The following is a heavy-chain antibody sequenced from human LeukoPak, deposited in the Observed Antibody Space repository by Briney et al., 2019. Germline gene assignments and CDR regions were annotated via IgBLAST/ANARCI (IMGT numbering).Heavy chain of an antibody. Sequence: ASVKVSCKVSGYTLTELSMHWVRQSPGKGLEWMGGFDVAETDTIYAQKFQGRVTMTEDTSTDTAYMELNSLSSEDTAVYYCSSSGVEEWQGLHFWGQGTLVTVSS. CDR2: FDVAETDT. D-gene: IGHD3-3*01. CDR3: SSSGVEEWQGLHF. CDR1: GYTLTELS. V-gene: IGHV1-24*01. J-gene: IGHJ4*02.